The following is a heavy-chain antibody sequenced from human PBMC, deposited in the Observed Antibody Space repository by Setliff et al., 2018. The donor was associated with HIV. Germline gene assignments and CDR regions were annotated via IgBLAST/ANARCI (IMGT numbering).Heavy chain of an antibody. J-gene: IGHJ3*02. CDR1: GGSFSGYY. D-gene: IGHD1-26*01. V-gene: IGHV4-34*01. CDR2: INHSGST. CDR3: AAFSGTYQGAFDI. Sequence: PSETLSLTCAVYGGSFSGYYWSWIRQPPGKGLEWIGEINHSGSTNYNPSLKSRVTISVDTSKSQFSLKLSSVTAADTAMYYCAAFSGTYQGAFDIWGQGTMVTVSS.